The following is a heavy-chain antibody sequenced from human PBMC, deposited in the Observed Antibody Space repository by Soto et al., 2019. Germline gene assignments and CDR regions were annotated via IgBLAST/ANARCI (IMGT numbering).Heavy chain of an antibody. D-gene: IGHD2-15*01. CDR2: IYPGDSDT. J-gene: IGHJ6*02. Sequence: PGESLKISCKGSGYSFTSYWIGWVRQMPGKGLEWMGIIYPGDSDTRYSPSFQGQVTISADKSISTAYLQWSSLKASDTAMYYCARHISGYCCGGSCHYYYYYGMDVWGQGTTVTVSS. CDR3: ARHISGYCCGGSCHYYYYYGMDV. CDR1: GYSFTSYW. V-gene: IGHV5-51*01.